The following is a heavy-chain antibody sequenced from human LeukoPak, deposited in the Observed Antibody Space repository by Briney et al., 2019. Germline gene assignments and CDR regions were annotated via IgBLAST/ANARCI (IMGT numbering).Heavy chain of an antibody. D-gene: IGHD2-2*01. V-gene: IGHV4-4*02. CDR1: GGSISSSNW. CDR3: ARSRVVVVPAAMKWFYYCYMDV. Sequence: SETLSLTCAVSGGSISSSNWWSWVRQPPGKGLEWIGEIYHSGSTNYNPSLKSRVTISVDTSKNQFSLKLSSVTAADTAVYYCARSRVVVVPAAMKWFYYCYMDVWGKGTTVTVSS. CDR2: IYHSGST. J-gene: IGHJ6*03.